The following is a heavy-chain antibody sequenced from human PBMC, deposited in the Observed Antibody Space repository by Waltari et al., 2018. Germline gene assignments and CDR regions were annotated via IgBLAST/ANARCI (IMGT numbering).Heavy chain of an antibody. J-gene: IGHJ6*02. CDR1: GFPFREYG. Sequence: VELVESGGDVVQTGRSLRLSCATSGFPFREYGMHWLRQVPGKGLEWVGHIWHDGSKKYYADSVKGRFTISRDNSKNTVYLQISNLRPEDTAMYFCSKPLQFSNVFEVWGQGTRVIVSS. CDR2: IWHDGSKK. CDR3: SKPLQFSNVFEV. V-gene: IGHV3-33*08. D-gene: IGHD3-16*01.